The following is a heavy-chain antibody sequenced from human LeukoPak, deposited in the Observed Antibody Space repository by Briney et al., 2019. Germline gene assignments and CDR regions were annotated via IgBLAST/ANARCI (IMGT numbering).Heavy chain of an antibody. CDR2: IVSSDSYI. J-gene: IGHJ4*02. CDR3: ARGVTGYSSGWYYLDY. Sequence: GGSLRLTCTASGFTFRSYTINWVRQAPGRGLEWVSSIVSSDSYIYYADSVKGRFTISRDNAKNSLYLQMNSLRAEDTAVYYCARGVTGYSSGWYYLDYWGQGTLVTVSS. V-gene: IGHV3-21*01. D-gene: IGHD6-19*01. CDR1: GFTFRSYT.